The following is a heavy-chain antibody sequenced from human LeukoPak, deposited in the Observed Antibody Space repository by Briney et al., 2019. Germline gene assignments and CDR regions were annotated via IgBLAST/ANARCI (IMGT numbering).Heavy chain of an antibody. J-gene: IGHJ4*02. V-gene: IGHV3-48*04. CDR1: GFTFSSHG. D-gene: IGHD3-22*01. CDR3: ARAHDYYYDSSGRYFDY. CDR2: ISSSGSTI. Sequence: GGSLRVSCAASGFTFSSHGMSWVRQAPGKGLEWVSYISSSGSTIYYADSVKGRFTISRDNAKNSLYLQMNSLRAEDTAVYYCARAHDYYYDSSGRYFDYWGQGTLVTVSS.